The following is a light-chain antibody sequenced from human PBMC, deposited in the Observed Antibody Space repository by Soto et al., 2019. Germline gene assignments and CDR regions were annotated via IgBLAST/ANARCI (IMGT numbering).Light chain of an antibody. CDR2: DAS. Sequence: DIQMTQSPSSLSASVGDRVTITCRASQTISTYLNWYQQKPGKAPRLLIYDASSLLSGVPSRFSGSGSGTEFTLTISSLQPEDFATYYCQQLNSYPLTFGGGTKVEI. CDR3: QQLNSYPLT. J-gene: IGKJ4*01. CDR1: QTISTY. V-gene: IGKV1-39*01.